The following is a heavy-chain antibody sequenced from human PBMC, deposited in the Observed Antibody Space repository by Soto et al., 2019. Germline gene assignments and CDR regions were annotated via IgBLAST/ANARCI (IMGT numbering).Heavy chain of an antibody. CDR1: GDSIGSYY. CDR3: ATVEASERNLAPYYFDS. J-gene: IGHJ4*02. CDR2: LSSRGST. V-gene: IGHV4-59*01. Sequence: SETLSLTCSVSGDSIGSYYWTWIRQPPGKRLEWIGSLSSRGSTNYSPSLKSRATISVDTSKNQFSLKLISVTTADTAVYYCATVEASERNLAPYYFDSWGQGILVTVSS. D-gene: IGHD2-2*01.